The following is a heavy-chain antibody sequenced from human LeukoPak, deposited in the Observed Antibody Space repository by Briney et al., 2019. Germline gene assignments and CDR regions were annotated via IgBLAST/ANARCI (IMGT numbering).Heavy chain of an antibody. J-gene: IGHJ5*02. CDR3: AKDKTYGDYVGNWFDP. D-gene: IGHD4-17*01. Sequence: PGGSLRLSCAASGFTFSSYAMSWVRQAPGKGLEWVSAISGSGGSTYYADSVKGRFTISRDNSKNTLYLQMSSLRAEDTAVYYCAKDKTYGDYVGNWFDPWGQGTLVTVSS. CDR1: GFTFSSYA. V-gene: IGHV3-23*01. CDR2: ISGSGGST.